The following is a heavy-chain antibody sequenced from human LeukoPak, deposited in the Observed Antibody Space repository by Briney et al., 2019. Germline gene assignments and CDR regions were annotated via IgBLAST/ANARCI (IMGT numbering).Heavy chain of an antibody. V-gene: IGHV1-69*13. CDR1: GYTFTSYG. J-gene: IGHJ5*02. Sequence: SVKVPCKASGYTFTSYGISWVRQAPGQGLEWMGGIIPIFGTANYAQKFQGRVTITADESMSTAYMELSSLRSEDTAVSYCARDGDSGYDYTSWGQGTLVTVSS. CDR3: ARDGDSGYDYTS. CDR2: IIPIFGTA. D-gene: IGHD5-12*01.